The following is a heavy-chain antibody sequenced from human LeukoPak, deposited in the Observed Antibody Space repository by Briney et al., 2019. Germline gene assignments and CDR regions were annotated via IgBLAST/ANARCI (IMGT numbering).Heavy chain of an antibody. CDR3: AREPTVTVY. CDR1: GFTVSSNY. D-gene: IGHD4-17*01. J-gene: IGHJ4*02. CDR2: IYSGGST. V-gene: IGHV3-66*02. Sequence: RGSLRLSCAASGFTVSSNYMSWVRQAPGKGLEWVSVIYSGGSTYYADSVKGRFTISRDNSKNTLYLQMNSLRPEDTALYYCAREPTVTVYWGQGTLATVSS.